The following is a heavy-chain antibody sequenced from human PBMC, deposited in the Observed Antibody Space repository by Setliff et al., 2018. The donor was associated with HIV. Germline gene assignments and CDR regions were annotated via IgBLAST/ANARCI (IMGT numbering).Heavy chain of an antibody. CDR3: ARRIAPGWWGGNSGDAFDL. D-gene: IGHD2-21*02. V-gene: IGHV4-34*01. CDR1: GGSFISYY. CDR2: INHSGST. Sequence: SETLSLTCAVYGGSFISYYWTWIRQPPGKGLEWIGEINHSGSTYYNPSLKSRVTISVDTSKNQFSLKLSSVTAADTAVYYCARRIAPGWWGGNSGDAFDLWGQGTMVTVSS. J-gene: IGHJ3*01.